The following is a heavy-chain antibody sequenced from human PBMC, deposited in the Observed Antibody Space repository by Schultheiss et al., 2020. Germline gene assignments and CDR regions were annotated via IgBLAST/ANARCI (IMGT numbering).Heavy chain of an antibody. J-gene: IGHJ6*02. Sequence: SETLSLTCAVYGGSFSGYYWSWIRQPPGKGLEWIGEINHSGSTNYNPSLKSRVTISVDTSKNQFSLKLSSVTAADTAVYYCARFRSGYCSSTSCPNYYYGMDVWGQGTTV. CDR3: ARFRSGYCSSTSCPNYYYGMDV. CDR2: INHSGST. V-gene: IGHV4-34*01. CDR1: GGSFSGYY. D-gene: IGHD2-2*01.